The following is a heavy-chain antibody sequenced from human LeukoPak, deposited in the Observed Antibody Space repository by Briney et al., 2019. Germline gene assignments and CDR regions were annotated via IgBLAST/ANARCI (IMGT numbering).Heavy chain of an antibody. V-gene: IGHV5-51*01. J-gene: IGHJ4*02. Sequence: GESLKISCKGSGYNFNTYWVAWVRQLPGKGLEWMGIVYPGDSDTTYSPSFQGHVTLSADKSISTAYLQWSSLKASDTAMYYCARREDYGLYYWGQGTLVTVSS. CDR3: ARREDYGLYY. CDR2: VYPGDSDT. D-gene: IGHD4-17*01. CDR1: GYNFNTYW.